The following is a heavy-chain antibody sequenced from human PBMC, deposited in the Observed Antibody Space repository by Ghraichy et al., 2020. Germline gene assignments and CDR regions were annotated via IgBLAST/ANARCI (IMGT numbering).Heavy chain of an antibody. CDR1: DYPISRGYN. CDR3: GRAEVGDFDS. Sequence: SETLSLTCTVSDYPISRGYNWGWIRQPPGKGLEWIGSISHGGSTSYKPSLKSRLTIFVDTSKNRFFLNLTSVSAADTAMYYCGRAEVGDFDSWGQGTLVIVSS. J-gene: IGHJ5*01. CDR2: ISHGGST. D-gene: IGHD3-16*01. V-gene: IGHV4-38-2*02.